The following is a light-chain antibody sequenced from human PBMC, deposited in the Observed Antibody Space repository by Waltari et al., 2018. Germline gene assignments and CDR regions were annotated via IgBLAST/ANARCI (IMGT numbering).Light chain of an antibody. J-gene: IGKJ1*01. CDR1: QSVSKY. CDR2: DAS. CDR3: QKYGTLPAT. V-gene: IGKV3-20*01. Sequence: EIVLTHSPGTLSLCPGERATIACRASQSVSKYLAVYQQKPGQAPRLLIYDASTRATGIPDRFSGSGWGTDFSLTISRLEPEDFAVYYCQKYGTLPATFGQGTKVQ.